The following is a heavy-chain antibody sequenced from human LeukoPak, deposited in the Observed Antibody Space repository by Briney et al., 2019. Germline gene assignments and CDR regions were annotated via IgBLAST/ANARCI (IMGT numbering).Heavy chain of an antibody. CDR3: ARRGDGYNSDY. Sequence: SETLSLTCAVYGGSFSGHYWSWIRQPPGRGLEWIGEINHSGSTNYNPSLKSRVTISVDTSKNQFSLKLSSVTAADTAVYYCARRGDGYNSDYWGQGTLVTVSS. J-gene: IGHJ4*02. D-gene: IGHD5-24*01. CDR1: GGSFSGHY. V-gene: IGHV4-34*01. CDR2: INHSGST.